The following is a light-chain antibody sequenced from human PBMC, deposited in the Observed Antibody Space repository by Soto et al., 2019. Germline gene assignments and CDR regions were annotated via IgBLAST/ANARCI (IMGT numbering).Light chain of an antibody. J-gene: IGKJ1*01. V-gene: IGKV3-20*01. CDR1: QILSSNY. CDR3: QRYGRSPAWT. CDR2: GAS. Sequence: LVLTQSPGTLSLSPGERATLSCRASQILSSNYLAWYQQKPGQAPRLLLYGASSRATGIPYRFSGRGSGTDFTLTISRLEPEDFAVYYCQRYGRSPAWTFGQGTKVEIK.